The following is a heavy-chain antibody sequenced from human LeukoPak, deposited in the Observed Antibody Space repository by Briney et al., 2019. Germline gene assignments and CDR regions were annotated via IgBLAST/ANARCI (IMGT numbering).Heavy chain of an antibody. J-gene: IGHJ4*02. Sequence: SETLSLTCTVSGGSISSYYWSWIRQPPGKGLEWIGYIYYSGSTNYNPSLKSRVTISEDTSKNQFSLKLSSMTAADTAVYYCARDTAAAGTGGGYWGQGTLVTVSS. CDR2: IYYSGST. D-gene: IGHD6-13*01. V-gene: IGHV4-59*12. CDR3: ARDTAAAGTGGGY. CDR1: GGSISSYY.